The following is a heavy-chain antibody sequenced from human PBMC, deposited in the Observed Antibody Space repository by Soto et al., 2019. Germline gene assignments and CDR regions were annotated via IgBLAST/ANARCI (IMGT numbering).Heavy chain of an antibody. Sequence: QLLESGGGLVQPGGSLRLSCAASGFPFNTYWMHWVRHTPGKGLDWVSRISGDGSTTYYADSVRGRFTVSRDNAKNTLYLHMSGLRAEDTAVYFCAREYYGLLTGYYNDFWGQGTLVSVSS. V-gene: IGHV3-74*01. CDR1: GFPFNTYW. D-gene: IGHD3-9*01. J-gene: IGHJ4*02. CDR2: ISGDGSTT. CDR3: AREYYGLLTGYYNDF.